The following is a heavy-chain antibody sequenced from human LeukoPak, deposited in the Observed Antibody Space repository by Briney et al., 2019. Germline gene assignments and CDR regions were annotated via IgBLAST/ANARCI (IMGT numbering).Heavy chain of an antibody. Sequence: GGSLGLSCAASGFTFSSYGMHWVRQAPGKGLEWVAVIWYDGSNKYYADSVKGRFTISRDNSKNTLYLQMNSLRAEDTAVHYCAKDGRYFDWLLPQTAYYFDYWGQGTLVTVSS. J-gene: IGHJ4*02. CDR2: IWYDGSNK. D-gene: IGHD3-9*01. CDR3: AKDGRYFDWLLPQTAYYFDY. V-gene: IGHV3-33*06. CDR1: GFTFSSYG.